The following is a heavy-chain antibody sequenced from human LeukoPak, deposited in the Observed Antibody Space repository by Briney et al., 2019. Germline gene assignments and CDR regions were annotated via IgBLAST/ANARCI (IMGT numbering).Heavy chain of an antibody. CDR3: ARDVALRYFDRLPPDY. V-gene: IGHV3-33*01. D-gene: IGHD3-9*01. Sequence: GGSLRLSCAASGFTFSSYGMHWVRQAPGKGLEWVAVIWYDGSNKYYADSVKGRFTISRDNSKNTLYLQMNSLRAEDTAVYYCARDVALRYFDRLPPDYWGQGTLVTVSS. CDR2: IWYDGSNK. CDR1: GFTFSSYG. J-gene: IGHJ4*02.